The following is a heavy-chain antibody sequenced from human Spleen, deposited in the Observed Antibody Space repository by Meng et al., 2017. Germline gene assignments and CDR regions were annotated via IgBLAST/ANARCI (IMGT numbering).Heavy chain of an antibody. Sequence: ASVKVSCKASGYTFPDYWLHWVRRAPGQGLEWMGRINPKSGDTHYAQKFQGRVTLTRDTSISTAYMELSRLRSDDTAVFYCARAWGSSKSKQGAMDVWGQGTTVTVSS. J-gene: IGHJ6*02. D-gene: IGHD6-13*01. CDR3: ARAWGSSKSKQGAMDV. CDR2: INPKSGDT. CDR1: GYTFPDYW. V-gene: IGHV1-2*06.